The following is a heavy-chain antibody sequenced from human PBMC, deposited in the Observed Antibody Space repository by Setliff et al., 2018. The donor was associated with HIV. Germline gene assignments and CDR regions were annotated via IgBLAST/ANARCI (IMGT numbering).Heavy chain of an antibody. V-gene: IGHV4-39*07. CDR3: ARDMSPMFPYYFDD. J-gene: IGHJ4*02. Sequence: SETLSLTCSVSGGSFNTSSYCWGWIRQPPGKGLEWIGSMFYRGSTYYNPSLKSRVTISVETSKNQFSLRLSSVTAADTAVYYCARDMSPMFPYYFDDWGQGTLVTVSS. CDR1: GGSFNTSSYC. D-gene: IGHD3-10*02. CDR2: MFYRGST.